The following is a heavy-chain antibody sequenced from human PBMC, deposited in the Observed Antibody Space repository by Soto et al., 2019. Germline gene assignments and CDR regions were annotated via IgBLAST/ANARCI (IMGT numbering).Heavy chain of an antibody. Sequence: PSETLSLTCTVSGGSISSYYWSWIRQPPGKGLEWIGYIYYSGSTNYNPSLKSRVTISVDTSKNQFSLKLSSVTAADTAVYYCARTNPYGDPFYYYYGMDVWGQGTTVTVS. D-gene: IGHD4-17*01. CDR2: IYYSGST. CDR1: GGSISSYY. V-gene: IGHV4-59*01. J-gene: IGHJ6*02. CDR3: ARTNPYGDPFYYYYGMDV.